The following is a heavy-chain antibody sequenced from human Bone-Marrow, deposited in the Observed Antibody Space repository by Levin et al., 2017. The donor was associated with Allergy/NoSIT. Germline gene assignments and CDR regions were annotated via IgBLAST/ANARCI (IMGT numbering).Heavy chain of an antibody. CDR2: IAGSGFST. J-gene: IGHJ4*02. D-gene: IGHD6-19*01. CDR1: GFTFINYA. CDR3: VQWLVSGGAFDY. Sequence: QAGGSLRLSCAASGFTFINYAMTWVRQAPGRGLEWVSAIAGSGFSTYYADSVKGRFTISRDNSNNTLYLQMNSLRAEDTAVYYCVQWLVSGGAFDYWGQGTLVTVSS. V-gene: IGHV3-23*01.